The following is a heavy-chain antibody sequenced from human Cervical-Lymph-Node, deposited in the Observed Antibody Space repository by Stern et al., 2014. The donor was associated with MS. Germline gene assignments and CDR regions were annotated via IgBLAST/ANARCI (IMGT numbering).Heavy chain of an antibody. V-gene: IGHV3-30*03. CDR1: GFTFSSDG. CDR3: ARDYEDTSMLFDH. J-gene: IGHJ4*02. D-gene: IGHD2-8*01. Sequence: VQLVESGGAVVQPGRALRLSCAASGFTFSSDGMHWVRQAPRKGLARETVISYDGNHKYHAASVKGRFTISRDNSKTTLHLQMNSVTPDDTAIYYCARDYEDTSMLFDHWGQGTLVTVSP. CDR2: ISYDGNHK.